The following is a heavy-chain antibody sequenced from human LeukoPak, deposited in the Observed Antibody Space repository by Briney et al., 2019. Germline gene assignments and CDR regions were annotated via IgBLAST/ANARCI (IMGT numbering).Heavy chain of an antibody. CDR3: ARHSIAARRGFDY. V-gene: IGHV4-59*08. D-gene: IGHD6-6*01. CDR2: IYYSGST. CDR1: GGSISSYY. Sequence: SETLSLTCTVSGGSISSYYWSWIRQPPGKGLEWIGYIYYSGSTNYNPSLKSRVTISVDTSKNQFSLKLSSVTAADTAVYYCARHSIAARRGFDYWGQGTLVTVSS. J-gene: IGHJ4*02.